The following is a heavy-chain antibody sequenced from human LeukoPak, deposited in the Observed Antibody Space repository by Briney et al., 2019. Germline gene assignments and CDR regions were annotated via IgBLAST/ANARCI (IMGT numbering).Heavy chain of an antibody. V-gene: IGHV4-34*01. J-gene: IGHJ3*01. CDR3: ARDQAGATGRWRSPPG. Sequence: SETLSLTCAVYGGSFSGYYWSWIRQPPGKGLEWIGEINHSGSTNYNPSLKSRVTISVDTSKNQFSLKLSSVTAADTAVYYCARDQAGATGRWRSPPGWGQGTMVTVSS. CDR2: INHSGST. D-gene: IGHD1-26*01. CDR1: GGSFSGYY.